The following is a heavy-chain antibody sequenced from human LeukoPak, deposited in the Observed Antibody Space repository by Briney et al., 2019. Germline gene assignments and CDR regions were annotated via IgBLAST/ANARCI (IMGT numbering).Heavy chain of an antibody. Sequence: ASVKVSCKASGYTFTSYDINWVRQATGQGLEWMGWINPNSGGTNYAKKFQGRVTMTRDTSISTAYMELSRLRSDDTAVYYCARGTRRRNDALDIWGQGTMVTVSS. CDR1: GYTFTSYD. D-gene: IGHD1-14*01. J-gene: IGHJ3*02. CDR2: INPNSGGT. V-gene: IGHV1-2*02. CDR3: ARGTRRRNDALDI.